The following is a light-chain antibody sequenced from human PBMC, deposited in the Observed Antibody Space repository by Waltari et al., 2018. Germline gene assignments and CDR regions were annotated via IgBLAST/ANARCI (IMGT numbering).Light chain of an antibody. CDR2: DNR. CDR1: RSNIGAGYD. Sequence: QSVLTQPPSVSGAPGQRVTSSCTGSRSNIGAGYDVQWYQQLPGTAPKLLIYDNRSRPSGVPDRFSGSKSGTSASLAITGLQAEDEAAYYCQSFDNSLSGVVFGGGTKLTVL. CDR3: QSFDNSLSGVV. J-gene: IGLJ2*01. V-gene: IGLV1-40*01.